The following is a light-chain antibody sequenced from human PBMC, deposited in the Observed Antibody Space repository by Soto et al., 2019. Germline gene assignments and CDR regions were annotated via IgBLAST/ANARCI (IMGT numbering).Light chain of an antibody. CDR2: NND. CDR1: SSDIGAGYD. Sequence: QTVVTQPPSVSGAPGQRVTISCSESSSDIGAGYDVHWYQHLPGTAPKLLIYNNDNRPSGVPDRFSGSKSDTSASLAITGLQAEDEADYYCQSYDSSLSDLLFGGGTKLTVL. CDR3: QSYDSSLSDLL. J-gene: IGLJ3*02. V-gene: IGLV1-40*01.